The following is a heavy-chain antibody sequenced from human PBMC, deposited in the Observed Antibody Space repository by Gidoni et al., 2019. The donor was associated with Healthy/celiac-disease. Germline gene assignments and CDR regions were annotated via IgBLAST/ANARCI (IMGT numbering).Heavy chain of an antibody. D-gene: IGHD3-22*01. J-gene: IGHJ6*02. CDR3: ARVGPYYYDSSGYYWDYYYYGMDV. CDR1: GFTFSSYS. Sequence: EVQLVESGGGLVQPGGSLRLSCAASGFTFSSYSMNWVRQAPGKGLEWVSYISSSSSTIYYADSVKGRFTISRDNAKNSLYLQMNSLRDEDTAVYYCARVGPYYYDSSGYYWDYYYYGMDVWGQGTTVTVSS. CDR2: ISSSSSTI. V-gene: IGHV3-48*02.